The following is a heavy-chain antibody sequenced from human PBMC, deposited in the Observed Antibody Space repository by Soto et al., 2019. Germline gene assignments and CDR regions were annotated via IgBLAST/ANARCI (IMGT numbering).Heavy chain of an antibody. CDR1: GDTFTSYD. V-gene: IGHV1-8*01. Sequence: GASVKVSCKASGDTFTSYDINWVRQVTGQGLEWMGRMNPITGNTDYARTFHGRVTMTRNTSISTTYMELSSLRFEDTAVYSCARGGYCSDDDSLYYFDSWGRGPQCTVSS. CDR3: ARGGYCSDDDSLYYFDS. CDR2: MNPITGNT. D-gene: IGHD2-15*01. J-gene: IGHJ4*02.